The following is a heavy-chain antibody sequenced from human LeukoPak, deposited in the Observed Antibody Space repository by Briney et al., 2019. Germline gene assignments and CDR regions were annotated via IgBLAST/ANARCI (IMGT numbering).Heavy chain of an antibody. CDR3: ARGPKRAVVPAARLFDY. D-gene: IGHD2-2*01. CDR1: GYTFTGYG. CDR2: ISAYNGNT. J-gene: IGHJ4*02. Sequence: ASVKVSCKASGYTFTGYGISWVRQAPGQGLEWMGWISAYNGNTNYAQKLQGRVTMTTDTSTSTAYMELRSLRSDDTAVYYCARGPKRAVVPAARLFDYWDQGTLVTVSS. V-gene: IGHV1-18*01.